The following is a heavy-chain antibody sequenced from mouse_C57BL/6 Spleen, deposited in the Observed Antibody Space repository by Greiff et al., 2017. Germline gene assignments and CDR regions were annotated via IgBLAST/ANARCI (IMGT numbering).Heavy chain of an antibody. D-gene: IGHD2-1*01. J-gene: IGHJ4*01. CDR1: GFSLTSYG. V-gene: IGHV2-6-1*01. CDR3: ARQRGGNYRYAMDY. CDR2: IWSDGST. Sequence: QVQLKESGPGLVAPSQSLSITCTVSGFSLTSYGVPWVRQPPGTGLEWLVVIWSDGSTTYNSALKSRLSISKDNSKSQVFLKMNSLQTDDTAMYYCARQRGGNYRYAMDYWGQGTSVTVSS.